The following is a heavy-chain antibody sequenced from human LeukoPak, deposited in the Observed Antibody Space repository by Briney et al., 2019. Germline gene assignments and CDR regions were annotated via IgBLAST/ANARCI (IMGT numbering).Heavy chain of an antibody. CDR1: GGSISSGGYS. V-gene: IGHV4-30-2*01. D-gene: IGHD5-12*01. CDR3: ARTNSGYDKYNWFDP. J-gene: IGHJ5*02. Sequence: SQTLSLTCAVSGGSISSGGYSWSWIRQPPGKGLEWIGYIYHSGSTYYNPSLKSRVTISVDRSKNQFSLKLSSVTAAYTAVYYCARTNSGYDKYNWFDPWGQGTLATVSS. CDR2: IYHSGST.